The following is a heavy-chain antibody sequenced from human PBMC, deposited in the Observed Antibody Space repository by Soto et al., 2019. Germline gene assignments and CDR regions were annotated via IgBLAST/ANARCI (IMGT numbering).Heavy chain of an antibody. CDR1: GGTFSSYT. Sequence: QVQLVQSGAEVKKPGSSVKVSCKASGGTFSSYTINWVRQAPGQGLEWMGRIIPILGITNYAQKFQGRVTITADNSTSTAYMELSSLRSEDTAVYYCAREDCSSTSCYYYFDCWGQGTLVTVSS. D-gene: IGHD2-2*01. CDR2: IIPILGIT. J-gene: IGHJ4*02. V-gene: IGHV1-69*08. CDR3: AREDCSSTSCYYYFDC.